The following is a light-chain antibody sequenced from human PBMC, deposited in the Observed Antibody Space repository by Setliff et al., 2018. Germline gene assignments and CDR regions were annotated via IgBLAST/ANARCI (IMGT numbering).Light chain of an antibody. V-gene: IGLV2-14*03. CDR3: ASYTNSPYLDWL. CDR1: SSDVGSYKF. Sequence: SALAQPASVSGSPGQSITMSCIGSSSDVGSYKFVSWYQQLPGKAPKLIIYDVSFRPSGASNRFSASKSGNTASLTIFGLQAEDEGDYYCASYTNSPYLDWLFGGGTKVTVL. J-gene: IGLJ3*02. CDR2: DVS.